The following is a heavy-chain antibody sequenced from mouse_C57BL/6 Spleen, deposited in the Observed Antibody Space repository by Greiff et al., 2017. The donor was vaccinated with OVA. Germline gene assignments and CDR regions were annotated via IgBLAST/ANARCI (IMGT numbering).Heavy chain of an antibody. CDR3: ARASYSNYEDMDY. Sequence: VQLQQPGAELVKPGASVKLSCKASGYTFTSYWMHWVKQRPGRGLEWIGRIDPNSGGTKYNEKFKSKATLTIDKPTSTAYMQLSSLTSEDAAVYYYARASYSNYEDMDYWGQGTSVTVSS. V-gene: IGHV1-72*01. D-gene: IGHD2-5*01. CDR2: IDPNSGGT. J-gene: IGHJ4*01. CDR1: GYTFTSYW.